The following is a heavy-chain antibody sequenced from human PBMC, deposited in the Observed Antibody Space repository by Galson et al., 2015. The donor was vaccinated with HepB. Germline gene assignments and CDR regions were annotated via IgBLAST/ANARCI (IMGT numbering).Heavy chain of an antibody. CDR2: IKSKISGGTT. J-gene: IGHJ3*02. CDR1: GFGFSHAW. V-gene: IGHV3-15*01. CDR3: TTDCSSTSCLGDGAFHI. D-gene: IGHD2-2*01. Sequence: SLRLSCAASGFGFSHAWMSWVRQAPGKGLEWVGRIKSKISGGTTDYAAPVEGRFTISGDDSKNTLYLQMNSLRTEDTAIYFCTTDCSSTSCLGDGAFHIWGQGTMVTVSS.